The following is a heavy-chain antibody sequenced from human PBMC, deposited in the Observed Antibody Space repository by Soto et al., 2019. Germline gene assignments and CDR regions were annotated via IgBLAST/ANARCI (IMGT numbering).Heavy chain of an antibody. CDR1: GFSFSSYA. CDR2: ISGSGGTT. D-gene: IGHD2-21*01. J-gene: IGHJ4*02. V-gene: IGHV3-23*01. Sequence: GGSLRLSCAASGFSFSSYAMSWVRQAPGKGLEWVSGISGSGGTTYYADSVKGRFTISRDNSKNTLYLQMNSLRAEDTAVYYCTTMACGDDCYHDYWGQGTLVTVSS. CDR3: TTMACGDDCYHDY.